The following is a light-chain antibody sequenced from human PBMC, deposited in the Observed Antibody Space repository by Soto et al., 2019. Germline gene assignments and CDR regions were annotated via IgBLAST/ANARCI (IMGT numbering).Light chain of an antibody. CDR1: QSVGSD. Sequence: EKVLTQSPATLSVSPGERATLSCRASQSVGSDLAWYQQKPGQAPRLLIYDASIRATGVPARFSGSGSGTEFTLTITSLQSEDFALYYCHQYNNWPPWTFGQGTKVEVK. CDR2: DAS. J-gene: IGKJ1*01. CDR3: HQYNNWPPWT. V-gene: IGKV3-15*01.